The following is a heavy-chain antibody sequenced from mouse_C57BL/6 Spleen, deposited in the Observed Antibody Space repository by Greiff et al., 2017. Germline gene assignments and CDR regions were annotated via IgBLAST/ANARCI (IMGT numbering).Heavy chain of an antibody. CDR1: GFTFSSYA. D-gene: IGHD2-2*01. CDR2: ISDGGSYT. CDR3: ARDQRLHRYIDV. J-gene: IGHJ1*03. Sequence: EVQLVESGGGLVKPGGSLKLSCAASGFTFSSYAMSWVRQTPEKRLEWVVTISDGGSYTYYPDNAKNNLYLRMSHLKYEDTAMYDCARDQRLHRYIDVWGTGTTVTVSS. V-gene: IGHV5-4*01.